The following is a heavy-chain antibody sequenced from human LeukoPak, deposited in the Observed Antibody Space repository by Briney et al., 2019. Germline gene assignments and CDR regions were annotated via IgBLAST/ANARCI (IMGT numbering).Heavy chain of an antibody. Sequence: PGGSLRLSCAASGFTYSNYAMSWVRQAPGKGLEWVSFINGSGGRTYYADSVKGRFIISRDNSRNTLYLQMNSLRSEDTAVYYCSIYYRSYYHSSVYYFYIDVWGKGTTVTVSS. D-gene: IGHD3-22*01. J-gene: IGHJ6*03. CDR1: GFTYSNYA. V-gene: IGHV3-23*01. CDR2: INGSGGRT. CDR3: SIYYRSYYHSSVYYFYIDV.